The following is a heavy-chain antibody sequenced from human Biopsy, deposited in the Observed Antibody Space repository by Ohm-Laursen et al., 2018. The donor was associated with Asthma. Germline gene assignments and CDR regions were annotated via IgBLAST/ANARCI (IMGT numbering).Heavy chain of an antibody. J-gene: IGHJ5*02. D-gene: IGHD7-27*01. CDR2: INPNGGGT. V-gene: IGHV1-2*06. Sequence: AASVKVSCKASGFTFMGYHIFWMRQAPGQGLEWMGRINPNGGGTHYAQKFQGRVTLTRDTSISTAYMDLSALTSDDTAVYYCARGQKSPGDRWFDPWGQGTLVTVSS. CDR1: GFTFMGYH. CDR3: ARGQKSPGDRWFDP.